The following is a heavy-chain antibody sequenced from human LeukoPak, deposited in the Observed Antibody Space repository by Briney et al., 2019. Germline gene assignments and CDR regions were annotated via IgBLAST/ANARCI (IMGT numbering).Heavy chain of an antibody. D-gene: IGHD6-13*01. CDR2: ISASGGST. V-gene: IGHV3-23*01. CDR1: GFTFSSYS. Sequence: GGSLRLSCAASGFTFSSYSMNWVRQAPGKGLEWVSAISASGGSTYYADSVKGRFTISRDNSKNTLYLQMNSLRAEDTAVYYCARIAAAGTNYFDYWGQGTLVTVSS. CDR3: ARIAAAGTNYFDY. J-gene: IGHJ4*02.